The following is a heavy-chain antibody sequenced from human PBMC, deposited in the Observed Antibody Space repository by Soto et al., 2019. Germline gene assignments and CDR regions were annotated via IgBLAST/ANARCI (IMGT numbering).Heavy chain of an antibody. CDR1: GFTFSSYA. J-gene: IGHJ3*01. D-gene: IGHD3-22*01. CDR2: VSHDGKTE. CDR3: GREPYISGHYSGGCDV. V-gene: IGHV3-30*04. Sequence: QVQLVESGGGVVQPGRSLRLSCAASGFTFSSYAMHWVRQAPGKGLEWVAVVSHDGKTEYHAASVKGRFTISRDTSANILSLQTNSMRDEDTAVYYCGREPYISGHYSGGCDVWGQGTMVTVSS.